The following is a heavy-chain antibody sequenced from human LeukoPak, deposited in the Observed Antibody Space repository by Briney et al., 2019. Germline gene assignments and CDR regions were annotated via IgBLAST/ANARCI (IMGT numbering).Heavy chain of an antibody. V-gene: IGHV3-23*01. CDR3: AKSEQWLIVAFDY. Sequence: PGRSLRLYCAASGFTFSSYAMSWVRQAPGKGLEWVSAISGSGGSTYYADSVKGRFTISRDNSKNTLYLQMNSLRAEDTAVYYCAKSEQWLIVAFDYWDQGTLVTVSS. D-gene: IGHD6-19*01. J-gene: IGHJ4*02. CDR1: GFTFSSYA. CDR2: ISGSGGST.